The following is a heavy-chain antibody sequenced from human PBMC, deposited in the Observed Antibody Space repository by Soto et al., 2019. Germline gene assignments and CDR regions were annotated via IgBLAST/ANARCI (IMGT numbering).Heavy chain of an antibody. CDR3: ARRSQYPSYSSGYYYYGMDV. CDR2: IIPIFGTA. D-gene: IGHD6-19*01. V-gene: IGHV1-69*01. CDR1: GGTFSSYA. J-gene: IGHJ6*02. Sequence: QVQLVQSGAEVKKPGSSVKVSCKASGGTFSSYAISWVRQAPGQGREWMGGIIPIFGTANYAQKFQGRVTITADESTSTAYMELSSLRSEDTAVYYCARRSQYPSYSSGYYYYGMDVGGQGTTVTVSS.